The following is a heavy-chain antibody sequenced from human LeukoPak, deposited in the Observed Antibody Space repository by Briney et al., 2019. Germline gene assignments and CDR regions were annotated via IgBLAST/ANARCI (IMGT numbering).Heavy chain of an antibody. J-gene: IGHJ3*02. CDR1: GFTFSSYG. D-gene: IGHD3/OR15-3a*01. CDR2: IHYDGSNK. Sequence: GGSLRLSCAASGFTFSSYGIHWVRQAPGKAQEWVAFIHYDGSNKYYADSVKGRFTISRDNSKNTLYLQMNSLRAEDTAVYYCAKGGLVHPLHIWGQGTMVTVSS. CDR3: AKGGLVHPLHI. V-gene: IGHV3-30*02.